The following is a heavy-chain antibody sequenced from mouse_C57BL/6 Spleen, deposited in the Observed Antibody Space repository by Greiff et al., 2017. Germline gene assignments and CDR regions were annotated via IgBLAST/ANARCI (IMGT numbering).Heavy chain of an antibody. D-gene: IGHD1-1*01. CDR2: ISSGSSTI. J-gene: IGHJ1*03. CDR1: GFTFSDYG. V-gene: IGHV5-17*01. Sequence: EVKLMESGGGLVKPGGSLKLSCAASGFTFSDYGMHWVRQAPEKGLEWVAYISSGSSTIYYADTVKGRFTISRDNAKNTLFLQMTSLRSEDTAMYYCARPYGSSYPWYFDVWGTGTTVTVSS. CDR3: ARPYGSSYPWYFDV.